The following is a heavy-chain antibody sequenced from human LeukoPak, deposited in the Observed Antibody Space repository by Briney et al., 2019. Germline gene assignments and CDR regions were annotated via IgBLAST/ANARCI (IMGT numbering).Heavy chain of an antibody. D-gene: IGHD6-13*01. CDR3: ATGTGPGIAAAGTAYYYYYYMDV. J-gene: IGHJ6*03. CDR1: GRTFSSYA. CDR2: IIPIFGTA. Sequence: SVKVSCKASGRTFSSYAISWVRQAPGQGLEWMGGIIPIFGTANYAQKFQGRVTITTDESTSTAYMELSSLRSEDTAVYYCATGTGPGIAAAGTAYYYYYYMDVWGKGPRSPSP. V-gene: IGHV1-69*05.